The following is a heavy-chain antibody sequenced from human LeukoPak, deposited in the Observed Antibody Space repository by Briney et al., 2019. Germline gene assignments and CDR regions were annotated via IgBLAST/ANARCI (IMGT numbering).Heavy chain of an antibody. CDR2: IGSSSSTI. D-gene: IGHD1-26*01. V-gene: IGHV3-48*01. CDR3: ARVDSGSYFFDY. CDR1: GFTFSSYS. J-gene: IGHJ4*02. Sequence: GGSLRLSCAASGFTFSSYSMNWVRQAPGKGLEWVSYIGSSSSTIYYADSVKGRFTISRDNAKNSLYLQMNSLRAEDTAVYYCARVDSGSYFFDYWGQGTLVTVSS.